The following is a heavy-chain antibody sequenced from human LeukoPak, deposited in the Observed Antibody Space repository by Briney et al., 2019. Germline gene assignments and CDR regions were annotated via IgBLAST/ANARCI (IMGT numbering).Heavy chain of an antibody. CDR1: GFIFSSYG. J-gene: IGHJ3*02. D-gene: IGHD4/OR15-4a*01. CDR2: IRYDGSRR. CDR3: AKVSLNMVNDAFDI. V-gene: IGHV3-30*02. Sequence: PGGSLRLSCAASGFIFSSYGMHWVRQAPDKGLEWVAFIRYDGSRRYYADSVKGRFTISRDNSKNTLYPQMNSLRAEDTAVYYCAKVSLNMVNDAFDIWGQGTMVSVSS.